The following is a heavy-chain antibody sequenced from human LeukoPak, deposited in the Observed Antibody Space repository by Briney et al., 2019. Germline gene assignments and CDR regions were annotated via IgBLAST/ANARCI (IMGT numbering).Heavy chain of an antibody. CDR3: AVTFGGVIVPRAFDY. V-gene: IGHV1-69*05. J-gene: IGHJ4*02. D-gene: IGHD3-16*02. CDR2: IIPIFGTA. CDR1: GGTFSSYA. Sequence: SVKVSCKASGGTFSSYAISWVRQAPGQGLEWMGRIIPIFGTANYAQKFQGRVTITTDESTSTAYMELSSLRSEDTAVYYCAVTFGGVIVPRAFDYWGQGTLVTVSS.